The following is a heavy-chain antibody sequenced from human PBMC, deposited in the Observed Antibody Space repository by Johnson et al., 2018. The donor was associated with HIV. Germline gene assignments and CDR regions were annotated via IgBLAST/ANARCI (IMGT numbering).Heavy chain of an antibody. CDR1: GFTFSSYG. CDR3: AKDEIAAPLAFDI. CDR2: ITYDGSNK. V-gene: IGHV3-30*18. Sequence: QVQLVESGGGVVQPGRSLRLSCAASGFTFSSYGMHWVRQAPGKGLEWVAVITYDGSNKYYADSVKGRFTISRDNSKNTLYLQMNSLRAEDTAVYYCAKDEIAAPLAFDIWGQGTMVTVSS. J-gene: IGHJ3*02. D-gene: IGHD6-25*01.